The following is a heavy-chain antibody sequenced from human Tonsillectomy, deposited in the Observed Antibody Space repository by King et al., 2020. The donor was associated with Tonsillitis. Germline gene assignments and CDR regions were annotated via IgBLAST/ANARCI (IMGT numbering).Heavy chain of an antibody. D-gene: IGHD3-3*01. CDR1: GFSLTSGVG. Sequence: TLKESGPTLVSPTQTLTLTCTFSGFSLTSGVGVGWIRQPPGKALEWLALIYWDDDKRYSPSLKSRLTITKDTSKNQVVLTMTNMDPVDTATYYCAHRVVTAGFGVVLYDREYYFDYWGQGTLVTVSS. V-gene: IGHV2-5*02. CDR3: AHRVVTAGFGVVLYDREYYFDY. J-gene: IGHJ4*02. CDR2: IYWDDDK.